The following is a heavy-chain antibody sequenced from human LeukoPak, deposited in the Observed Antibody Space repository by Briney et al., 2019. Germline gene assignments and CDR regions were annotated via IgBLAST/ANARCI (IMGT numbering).Heavy chain of an antibody. D-gene: IGHD3-22*01. CDR3: ATYYSDTSARD. V-gene: IGHV1-2*02. J-gene: IGHJ4*02. CDR1: GHTFTAYY. Sequence: GASVKVSCKASGHTFTAYYMFWVRQAPGQGLERMGWINPNSGGTNYAPKFQGRVTMTRDTSISTAYMELSGLTSDDTAVYFCATYYSDTSARDWGQGTLVTVSS. CDR2: INPNSGGT.